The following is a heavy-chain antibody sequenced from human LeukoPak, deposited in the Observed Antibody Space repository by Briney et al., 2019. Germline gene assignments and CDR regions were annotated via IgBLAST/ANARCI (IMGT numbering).Heavy chain of an antibody. CDR3: ARHRTGIAVAGALDWFDP. Sequence: SETLSLTCTVSGGSMNTYHWSWIRQPAGKALEWIGRIYSSGSTKYNPSLKSRVTISVDTSKNQFSLKLSSVTAADTAVYYCARHRTGIAVAGALDWFDPWGQGTLVTVSS. D-gene: IGHD6-19*01. CDR1: GGSMNTYH. V-gene: IGHV4-4*07. J-gene: IGHJ5*02. CDR2: IYSSGST.